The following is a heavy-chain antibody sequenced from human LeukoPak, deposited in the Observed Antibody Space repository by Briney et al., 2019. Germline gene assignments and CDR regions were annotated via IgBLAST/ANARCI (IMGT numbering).Heavy chain of an antibody. J-gene: IGHJ3*02. CDR3: ARDFFQEWEHDTFDI. CDR2: INPDSGGT. Sequence: ASVKVSCKASGYTFTGYYMHWVRQAPGQGLEWVGWINPDSGGTHYAQKFQGRVTMTRDTSINTAYMELSRLRSDDTAVYYCARDFFQEWEHDTFDIWGQGTMVTVSS. V-gene: IGHV1-2*02. CDR1: GYTFTGYY. D-gene: IGHD1-26*01.